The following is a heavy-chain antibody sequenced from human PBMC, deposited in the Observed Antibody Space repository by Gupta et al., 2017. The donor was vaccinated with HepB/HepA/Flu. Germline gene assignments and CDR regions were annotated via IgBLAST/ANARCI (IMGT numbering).Heavy chain of an antibody. Sequence: STFYNPSLKSRVTMSVDTSKNQFSLKLSSVTAADTAVYYCARELGYCSGTSCSLYVFDIWGQGTMVTVSS. J-gene: IGHJ3*02. D-gene: IGHD2-2*01. CDR3: ARELGYCSGTSCSLYVFDI. CDR2: ST. V-gene: IGHV4-4*07.